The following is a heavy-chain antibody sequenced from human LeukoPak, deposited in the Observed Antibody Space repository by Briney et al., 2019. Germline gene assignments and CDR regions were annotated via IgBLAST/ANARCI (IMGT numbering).Heavy chain of an antibody. Sequence: ASVMVSCKAPGYTFTSYGISWVRQAPGQGLEWMGWISAYNGNTNYAQKLQGRVTMTTDTSTSTAYMELRSLRSDDTAVYYCARYIVVVTASHFDYWGQGTLVTVSS. D-gene: IGHD2-21*02. J-gene: IGHJ4*02. CDR2: ISAYNGNT. CDR3: ARYIVVVTASHFDY. CDR1: GYTFTSYG. V-gene: IGHV1-18*01.